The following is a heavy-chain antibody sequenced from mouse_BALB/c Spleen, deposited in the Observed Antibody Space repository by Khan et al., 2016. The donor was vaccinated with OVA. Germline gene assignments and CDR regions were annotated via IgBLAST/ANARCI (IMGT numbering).Heavy chain of an antibody. CDR1: GFTFSSFG. CDR2: INSGSTTI. Sequence: EVELVESGGGLVQPGGSRKLSCAASGFTFSSFGMHWVRQAPEKGLEWVAYINSGSTTIYYADPVKGRFTISRDNPKNTLFLQMTSLRSEDTAMYYCARGNWAYWGQGTTRTVS. V-gene: IGHV5-17*02. J-gene: IGHJ2*01. CDR3: ARGNWAY. D-gene: IGHD4-1*01.